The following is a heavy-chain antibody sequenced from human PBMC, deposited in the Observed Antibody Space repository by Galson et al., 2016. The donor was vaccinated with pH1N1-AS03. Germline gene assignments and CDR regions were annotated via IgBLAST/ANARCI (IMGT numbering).Heavy chain of an antibody. V-gene: IGHV4-39*01. CDR2: MYYTGTN. J-gene: IGHJ6*03. CDR1: GGSIRSSNYY. D-gene: IGHD3-3*01. Sequence: SETLSLTCTASGGSIRSSNYYWGWIRQPPGKGLEWIGSMYYTGTNFYNPSLKSRVSMSVETSKNQFSLSLSSVTAADTAVYYCARPATTRSEVFGVPFYHHYYTDVWGKATTVTVSS. CDR3: ARPATTRSEVFGVPFYHHYYTDV.